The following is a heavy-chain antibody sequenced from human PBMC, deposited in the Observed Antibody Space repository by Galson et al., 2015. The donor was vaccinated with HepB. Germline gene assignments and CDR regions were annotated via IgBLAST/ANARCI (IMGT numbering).Heavy chain of an antibody. J-gene: IGHJ4*02. D-gene: IGHD1-7*01. CDR3: ARQGELELGL. CDR1: GFTFSSYA. CDR2: ISYDGSNK. Sequence: SLRLSCAASGFTFSSYAMHWVRQAPGKGLEWVAVISYDGSNKYYADSVKGRFTISRDNSKNTLYLQMSSLKASDTAMYYCARQGELELGLWGQGTLVTVSS. V-gene: IGHV3-30-3*01.